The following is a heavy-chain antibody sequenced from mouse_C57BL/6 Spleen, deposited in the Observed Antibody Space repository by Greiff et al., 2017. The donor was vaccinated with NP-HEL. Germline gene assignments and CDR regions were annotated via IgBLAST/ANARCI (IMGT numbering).Heavy chain of an antibody. Sequence: QVQLQQPGAELVRPGSSVKLSCKASGYTFTSYWMHWVKQRPIQGLEWIGNIDPSDSETHYNQKFKDKATLTVDKSSSTAYMQLSSLTSEDSAVYYCARRDYSTNWYFDVWGTGTTVTVSS. J-gene: IGHJ1*03. CDR2: IDPSDSET. CDR3: ARRDYSTNWYFDV. CDR1: GYTFTSYW. D-gene: IGHD2-5*01. V-gene: IGHV1-52*01.